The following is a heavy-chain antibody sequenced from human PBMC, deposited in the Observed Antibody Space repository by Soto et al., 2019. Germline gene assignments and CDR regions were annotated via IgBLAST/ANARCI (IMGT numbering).Heavy chain of an antibody. J-gene: IGHJ6*02. Sequence: GSLRLSCAASGFTFVSYGMHWVRQAPGKVLEWVAVIWYDGSNKYYVDSVKGRFTISRDNSKNTLYLQMNSLRAEDTAVYSCARKYQLLYSPPYYYGMDVWGQGTTVTVSS. V-gene: IGHV3-33*01. CDR1: GFTFVSYG. CDR2: IWYDGSNK. D-gene: IGHD2-2*02. CDR3: ARKYQLLYSPPYYYGMDV.